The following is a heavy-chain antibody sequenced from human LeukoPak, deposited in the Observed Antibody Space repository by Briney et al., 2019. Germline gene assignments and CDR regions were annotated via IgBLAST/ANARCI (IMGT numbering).Heavy chain of an antibody. V-gene: IGHV4-59*01. J-gene: IGHJ6*02. D-gene: IGHD6-6*01. CDR1: GGSISSYY. CDR3: ARGAYSSSSYYYYGMDV. CDR2: IYYSGST. Sequence: SETLSLACPVSGGSISSYYWSWIRQPPGKGLEWIGYIYYSGSTNYNPSLKSRVTISVDTSKNQFSLKLSSVTAADTAVYYCARGAYSSSSYYYYGMDVWGQGTTVTVSS.